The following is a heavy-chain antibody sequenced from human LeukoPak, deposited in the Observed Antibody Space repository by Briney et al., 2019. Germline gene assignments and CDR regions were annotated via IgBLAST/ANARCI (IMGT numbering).Heavy chain of an antibody. CDR2: IRYDGSNK. J-gene: IGHJ4*02. Sequence: GGSLRLSCAASGFTFSSYGMHWVRQAPGKGLEWVAFIRYDGSNKYYADSVKGRFTISRDNSKNTLYLQMNSLRAEDTAVYYRAKDRGDIVVVPAALDYWGQGTLVTVSS. CDR1: GFTFSSYG. CDR3: AKDRGDIVVVPAALDY. D-gene: IGHD2-2*01. V-gene: IGHV3-30*02.